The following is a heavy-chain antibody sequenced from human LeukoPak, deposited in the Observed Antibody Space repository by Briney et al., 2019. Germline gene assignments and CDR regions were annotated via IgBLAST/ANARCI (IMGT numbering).Heavy chain of an antibody. D-gene: IGHD6-13*01. J-gene: IGHJ5*02. Sequence: SETLSLTCAVSGGSISSSNWWSWVRQPPGKGLEWIGEIYHSGSTNYNPSPKSRVTISVDKSKNQFSLKLSSVTAADTAVYYCAAIDPGIAAAGKVFGFDPWGQGTLVTVSS. CDR3: AAIDPGIAAAGKVFGFDP. V-gene: IGHV4-4*02. CDR1: GGSISSSNW. CDR2: IYHSGST.